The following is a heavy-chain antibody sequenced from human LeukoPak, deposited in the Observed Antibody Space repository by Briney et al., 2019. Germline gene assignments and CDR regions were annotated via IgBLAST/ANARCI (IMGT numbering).Heavy chain of an antibody. Sequence: ASVKVSCKASGYTFTGYYMHWVRQAPGQGLEWMGWINPNSGGTNYAQKLQGRVTMTTDTSTSTAYMELRSLRSDDTAVYYCARDSDYYYGMDVWGQGTTVTVSS. V-gene: IGHV1-2*02. CDR3: ARDSDYYYGMDV. D-gene: IGHD3-10*01. J-gene: IGHJ6*02. CDR1: GYTFTGYY. CDR2: INPNSGGT.